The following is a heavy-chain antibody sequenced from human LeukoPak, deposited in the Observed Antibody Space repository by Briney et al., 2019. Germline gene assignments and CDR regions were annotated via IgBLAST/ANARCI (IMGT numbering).Heavy chain of an antibody. Sequence: PGGSLRLSCAASGFTFSSYGMHWVRQAPGKGLEWVAVIWYDGGNKYYADSVKGRFTISRDNSKNTLSLQMNSLRAEDTAVYYCATDSDGSSWYVLYYWGQGTLVTVSS. V-gene: IGHV3-33*01. CDR2: IWYDGGNK. CDR1: GFTFSSYG. J-gene: IGHJ4*02. D-gene: IGHD6-13*01. CDR3: ATDSDGSSWYVLYY.